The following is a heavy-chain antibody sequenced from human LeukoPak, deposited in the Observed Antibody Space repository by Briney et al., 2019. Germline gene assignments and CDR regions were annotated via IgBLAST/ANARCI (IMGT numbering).Heavy chain of an antibody. Sequence: GRSLRLASAASGFTVSSNGMQWVRQAPGKGMEWVAVIWYDGSNKYYADSVKGRFTISRDNSKNTLYLQMNSLRAEDTAVYYCARDGINAFDIWGQGTMVTVSS. CDR3: ARDGINAFDI. V-gene: IGHV3-33*01. D-gene: IGHD1-26*01. CDR2: IWYDGSNK. CDR1: GFTVSSNG. J-gene: IGHJ3*02.